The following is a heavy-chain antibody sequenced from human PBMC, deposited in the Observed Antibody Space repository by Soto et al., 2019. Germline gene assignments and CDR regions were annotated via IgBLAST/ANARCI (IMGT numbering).Heavy chain of an antibody. Sequence: PGGALSLSCSASVVTFSSYSMNWFRQGPAKVLEWVSSISSSSSYIYYADSVKGRFTISRDNAKNSLYLQMNSLGAEDTAVYYCARSNGLVDCSGGSCSYNYYGMDVWGQGTTVTVSS. CDR1: VVTFSSYS. CDR2: ISSSSSYI. V-gene: IGHV3-21*01. D-gene: IGHD2-15*01. CDR3: ARSNGLVDCSGGSCSYNYYGMDV. J-gene: IGHJ6*02.